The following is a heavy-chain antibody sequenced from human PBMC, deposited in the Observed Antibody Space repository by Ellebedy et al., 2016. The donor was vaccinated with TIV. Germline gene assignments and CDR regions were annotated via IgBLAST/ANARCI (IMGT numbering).Heavy chain of an antibody. CDR2: IYYSGTT. CDR1: SGSISSDY. D-gene: IGHD6-19*01. J-gene: IGHJ4*02. CDR3: AKGAGWYNY. Sequence: MPGGSLRLSCTVSSGSISSDYWSWLRQPPGKGLEWIGYIYYSGTTNYNPSLKSRVTISLDTSKNQFSLKLSPGTAADTAVYYCAKGAGWYNYWGQGTLVTVSS. V-gene: IGHV4-59*01.